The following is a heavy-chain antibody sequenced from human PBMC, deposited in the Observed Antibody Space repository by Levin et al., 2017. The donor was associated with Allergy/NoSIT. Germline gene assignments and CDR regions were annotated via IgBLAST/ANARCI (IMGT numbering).Heavy chain of an antibody. Sequence: LSLTCAASGFTFSNYWMQWVRQAPGKGLVWVSRIKTDGSETTYADTVKGRFTISRDNAKNTLYLQMNSLRDEDTAVYYCARGGGGCTSTSCLYYYYGMDVWGQGATVTVSS. CDR2: IKTDGSET. V-gene: IGHV3-74*01. D-gene: IGHD2-2*01. CDR1: GFTFSNYW. J-gene: IGHJ6*02. CDR3: ARGGGGCTSTSCLYYYYGMDV.